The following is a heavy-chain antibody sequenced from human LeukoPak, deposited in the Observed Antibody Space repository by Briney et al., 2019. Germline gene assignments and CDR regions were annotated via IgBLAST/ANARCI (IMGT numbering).Heavy chain of an antibody. J-gene: IGHJ4*02. CDR1: GFTFSSYE. CDR3: ARDFYDGFALDY. Sequence: GGSLRLSCAASGFTFSSYEMNWVRQAPGKGLEWVSFIFSSSTYIYYTDSGKGRFTISRDNARNSLYLQMDNLRAEDTGVYYCARDFYDGFALDYWGQGTLVTVSS. CDR2: IFSSSTYI. D-gene: IGHD2/OR15-2a*01. V-gene: IGHV3-21*03.